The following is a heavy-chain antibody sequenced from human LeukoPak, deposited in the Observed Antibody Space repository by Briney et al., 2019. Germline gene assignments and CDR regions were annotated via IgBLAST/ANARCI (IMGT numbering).Heavy chain of an antibody. CDR1: GGSISSSNYY. CDR3: ARHKYYYVSGSYYWFDP. Sequence: PSETLSLTCTVSGGSISSSNYYWGWIRQPPGKGLEWVGSVHYTGGTYYNPSLKSRVTMSVDTSKNQFSLKLSSVTAADTAVYYCARHKYYYVSGSYYWFDPWGQGTLVTVSS. J-gene: IGHJ5*02. V-gene: IGHV4-39*01. D-gene: IGHD3-10*01. CDR2: VHYTGGT.